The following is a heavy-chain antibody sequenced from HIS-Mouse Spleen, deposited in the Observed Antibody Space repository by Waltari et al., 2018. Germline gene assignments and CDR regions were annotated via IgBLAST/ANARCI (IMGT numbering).Heavy chain of an antibody. J-gene: IGHJ2*01. CDR1: GGSISSSSYY. CDR2: IYYSGST. Sequence: QLQLQESGPGLVKPSETLSLTCTVSGGSISSSSYYWGWIRQPPGKGLEWIGSIYYSGSTYYNPSLKSRGTISGDTSKNQFSLKLISVTAADTAVYYCAREIPYSSSWYDWYFDLWGRGTLVTVSS. D-gene: IGHD6-13*01. CDR3: AREIPYSSSWYDWYFDL. V-gene: IGHV4-39*07.